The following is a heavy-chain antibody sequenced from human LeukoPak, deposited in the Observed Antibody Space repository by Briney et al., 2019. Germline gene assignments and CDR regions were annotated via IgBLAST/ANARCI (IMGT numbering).Heavy chain of an antibody. CDR1: GFTFSSYW. V-gene: IGHV3-7*01. Sequence: PGGSLSLSCAASGFTFSSYWMSWVRQAPGKGLEWVANIKQDGSEKYYVDSVKGRFTISRDNAKNSLYLQMNSLRAEDTAVYYCARDLPGKYCSSTSCYGNYWGQGTLVTVSS. D-gene: IGHD2-2*01. J-gene: IGHJ4*02. CDR3: ARDLPGKYCSSTSCYGNY. CDR2: IKQDGSEK.